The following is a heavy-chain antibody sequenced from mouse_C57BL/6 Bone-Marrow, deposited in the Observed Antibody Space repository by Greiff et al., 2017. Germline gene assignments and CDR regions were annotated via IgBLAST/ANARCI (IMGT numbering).Heavy chain of an antibody. V-gene: IGHV5-9*01. CDR1: GFTFSSYT. Sequence: EVQVVESGGGLVKPGGSLKLSCAASGFTFSSYTMSWVRQTPEKRLQWVAAISGGGGTTYYPDSVKGRFTISRDNDKNILYLQMSSLRSEDTALYYCSRQVTTVLATKYFDVWGTGTTVTVSS. CDR2: ISGGGGTT. CDR3: SRQVTTVLATKYFDV. D-gene: IGHD1-1*01. J-gene: IGHJ1*03.